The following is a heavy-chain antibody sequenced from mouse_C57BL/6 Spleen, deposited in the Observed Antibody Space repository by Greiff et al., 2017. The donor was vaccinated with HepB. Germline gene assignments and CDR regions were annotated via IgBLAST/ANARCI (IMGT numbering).Heavy chain of an antibody. CDR3: ARGSYFDC. J-gene: IGHJ2*01. D-gene: IGHD1-1*01. Sequence: VQLQQTVAELVRPGASVKLSCTASGFNIKNTDMHWVKQRPEQGLEWIGRIDPANGNTKYAPKVQGKAPITADTSSNTTYLQLSSLTSEDTAIYYCARGSYFDCWGQGTTLTVSS. V-gene: IGHV14-3*01. CDR2: IDPANGNT. CDR1: GFNIKNTD.